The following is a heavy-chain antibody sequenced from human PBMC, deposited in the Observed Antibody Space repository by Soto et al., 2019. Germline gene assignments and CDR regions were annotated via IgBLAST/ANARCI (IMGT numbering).Heavy chain of an antibody. D-gene: IGHD6-13*01. CDR3: ARGWEAYSSSLDS. CDR1: GDSVSSNSAA. Sequence: QVQLQQSGPGLVKPSQTLSLTCAISGDSVSSNSAAWNWIRQSPSRGLEWLGRTYYRYKWYNDYAVAVKSRITNNPDTTKNQFSLRLNSVTPEDTAVYYCARGWEAYSSSLDSWGQGTLVTVSS. V-gene: IGHV6-1*01. J-gene: IGHJ4*02. CDR2: TYYRYKWYN.